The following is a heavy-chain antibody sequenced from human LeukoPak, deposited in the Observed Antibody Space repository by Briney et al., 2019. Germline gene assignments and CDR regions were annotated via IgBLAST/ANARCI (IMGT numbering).Heavy chain of an antibody. CDR1: SDSISSSTYY. V-gene: IGHV4-39*01. J-gene: IGHJ4*02. CDR3: AKHKNSGVATSYYFDY. Sequence: SETLSLTCVVSSDSISSSTYYWGWIRQPPGKGLEWIGSIYYTGSTYYNPSLKSRVTISVDTSKNQLSLTLTSVTAADTAVYYCAKHKNSGVATSYYFDYWGQGTLVTVSS. D-gene: IGHD5-12*01. CDR2: IYYTGST.